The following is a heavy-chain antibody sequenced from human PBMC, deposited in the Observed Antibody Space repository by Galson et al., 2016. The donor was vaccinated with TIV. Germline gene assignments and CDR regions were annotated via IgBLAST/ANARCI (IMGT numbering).Heavy chain of an antibody. J-gene: IGHJ4*01. V-gene: IGHV3-74*01. D-gene: IGHD3-22*01. CDR1: GFTFSTYW. CDR2: INTDGSTT. CDR3: SRPSHYYDISSFYPLDF. Sequence: SLRLSCAASGFTFSTYWMHWVRQAPGKGLVWVSRINTDGSTTNYADSVKGRFTISRDNAKNTLYLQMNGLSAEDTAVYYCSRPSHYYDISSFYPLDFWDPGTLVTVSS.